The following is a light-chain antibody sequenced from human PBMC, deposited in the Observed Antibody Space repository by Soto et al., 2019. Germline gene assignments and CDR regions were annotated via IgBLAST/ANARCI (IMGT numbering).Light chain of an antibody. V-gene: IGKV3-11*01. CDR3: QQRSYLPIFT. CDR1: KSVSDF. CDR2: DAA. J-gene: IGKJ3*01. Sequence: IVLTQSPGTLSLFPGERATLSCRASKSVSDFLAWYQQKPGQAPRLLIYDAAKRAPGIPARFSGSGSGTNFTLTISSLEPEDSAVHYCQQRSYLPIFTFGPGTKGAIK.